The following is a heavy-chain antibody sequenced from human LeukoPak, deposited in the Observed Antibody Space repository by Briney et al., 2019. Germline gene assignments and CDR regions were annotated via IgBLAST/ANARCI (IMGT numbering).Heavy chain of an antibody. CDR3: ARSDSSVWYDFDY. CDR1: GFTFSSYS. J-gene: IGHJ4*01. Sequence: GGSLRLSCAASGFTFSSYSMNWVRQAPGKGLEWVSSISSSSSYIYYADSVKGRFTISRDNAKNSLYLQMNSLRAEDTAVYYCARSDSSVWYDFDYWGHGTLVTVSS. D-gene: IGHD6-19*01. CDR2: ISSSSSYI. V-gene: IGHV3-21*01.